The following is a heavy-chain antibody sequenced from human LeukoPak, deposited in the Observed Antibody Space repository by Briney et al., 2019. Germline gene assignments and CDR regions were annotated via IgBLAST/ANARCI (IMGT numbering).Heavy chain of an antibody. CDR3: ARDKGSGMGYYYMDV. V-gene: IGHV4-38-2*02. J-gene: IGHJ6*03. D-gene: IGHD3-10*01. CDR2: IYHSGST. Sequence: SETLSLTCAVSGYSISSGYYWGWIRQPPGKGLEWIGSIYHSGSTYYNPSLKSRVTISVDTSKNQFSLKLSSVTAADTAVYYCARDKGSGMGYYYMDVWGKGTTVTVSS. CDR1: GYSISSGYY.